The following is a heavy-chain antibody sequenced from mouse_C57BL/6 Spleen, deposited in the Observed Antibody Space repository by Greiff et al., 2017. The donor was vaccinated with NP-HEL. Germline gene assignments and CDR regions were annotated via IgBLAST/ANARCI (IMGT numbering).Heavy chain of an antibody. D-gene: IGHD2-2*01. CDR2: ISDGGSYT. V-gene: IGHV5-4*01. CDR3: ARDRGVTLYYFDY. J-gene: IGHJ2*01. Sequence: EVKLMESGGGLVKPGGSLKLSCAASGFTFSSYAMSWVRQTPEKRLEWVATISDGGSYTYYPDNVKGRFTISRDNAKNNLYLQMSHLKSEDTAMYYCARDRGVTLYYFDYWGQGTTLTVSS. CDR1: GFTFSSYA.